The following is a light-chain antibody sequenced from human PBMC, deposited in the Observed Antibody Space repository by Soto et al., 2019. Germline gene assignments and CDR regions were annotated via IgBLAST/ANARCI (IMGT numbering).Light chain of an antibody. CDR3: QQYNSYPQT. J-gene: IGKJ1*01. Sequence: AIRMTQSPPPLSASTGDRVTVTCRASQGISIYLAWYQQKPGNAPKLLIYAASTLQSGVPSRFSGSGSGTDFTLTISCLQYEDFATYYCQQYNSYPQTFGQGTKVDI. CDR1: QGISIY. CDR2: AAS. V-gene: IGKV1-8*01.